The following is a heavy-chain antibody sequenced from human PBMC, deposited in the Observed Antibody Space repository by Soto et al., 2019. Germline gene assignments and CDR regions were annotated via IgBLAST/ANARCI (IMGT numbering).Heavy chain of an antibody. CDR1: GYTFSNFW. CDR2: IYPGDYET. D-gene: IGHD6-13*01. V-gene: IGHV5-51*01. J-gene: IGHJ4*02. CDR3: ARSPRSSPYFDY. Sequence: GESLKISCQCSGYTFSNFWIAWVRQLPGKGLEWMGIIYPGDYETRYSPSFHGKVTISADRSIGTAYLQWSGLEASDSAFYFCARSPRSSPYFDYWGQGALVAVSS.